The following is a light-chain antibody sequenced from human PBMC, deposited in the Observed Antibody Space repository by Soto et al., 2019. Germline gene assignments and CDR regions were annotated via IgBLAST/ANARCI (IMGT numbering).Light chain of an antibody. CDR2: YDS. J-gene: IGLJ3*02. V-gene: IGLV3-21*04. Sequence: SYELTQPPSVSVAPGKTARITCGGNNIGSKSVHWYQQKPGQAPVLVIYYDSDRPSGIPERFSGSNSGNKATLTISRVEAGDEADYYCQVWDSSSDHLVFGGGTKLTVL. CDR3: QVWDSSSDHLV. CDR1: NIGSKS.